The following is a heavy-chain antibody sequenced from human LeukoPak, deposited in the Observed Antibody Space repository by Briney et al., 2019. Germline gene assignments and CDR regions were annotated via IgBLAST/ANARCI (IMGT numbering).Heavy chain of an antibody. V-gene: IGHV1-69*04. Sequence: ASVKVSCKASGGTFSSYAISWVRQAPGQGLEWMGRIIPILGIANYAQKFRGRVTITADKSTSTAYMELSSLRSEDTAVYYCARDYYDSSGYAFDYWGQGTLVTVSS. CDR3: ARDYYDSSGYAFDY. J-gene: IGHJ4*02. CDR1: GGTFSSYA. CDR2: IIPILGIA. D-gene: IGHD3-22*01.